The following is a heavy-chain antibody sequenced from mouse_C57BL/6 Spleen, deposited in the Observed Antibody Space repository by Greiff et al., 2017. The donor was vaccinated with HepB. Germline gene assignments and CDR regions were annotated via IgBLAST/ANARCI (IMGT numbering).Heavy chain of an antibody. CDR2: TNPTNGRT. J-gene: IGHJ2*01. Sequence: VQLQQSGAELVKAGASVKMSCKASGYTFTSYWMHWVKQRLGQGLEWFAETNPTNGRTYYNEKFKSKATLTVDKSSSTAYMLLSGPTFEDSAVYYCARMKKIVDTYLDYWGQGTTLTVSS. D-gene: IGHD1-1*01. CDR3: ARMKKIVDTYLDY. CDR1: GYTFTSYW. V-gene: IGHV1S81*02.